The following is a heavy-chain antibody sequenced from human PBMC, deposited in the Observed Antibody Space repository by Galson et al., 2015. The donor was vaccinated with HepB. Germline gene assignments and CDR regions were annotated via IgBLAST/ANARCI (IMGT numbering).Heavy chain of an antibody. J-gene: IGHJ5*02. D-gene: IGHD2-2*01. CDR2: INPNSGGT. V-gene: IGHV1-2*06. CDR3: ASEGGSSTSCYEGGGFDP. CDR1: GYTFTGYY. Sequence: SVKVSCKASGYTFTGYYMHWVRQAPGQGLEWMGRINPNSGGTNYAQKFQGRVTMTRDTSISTAYMELSRLRSDDTAVYYCASEGGSSTSCYEGGGFDPWGQGTLVTVSS.